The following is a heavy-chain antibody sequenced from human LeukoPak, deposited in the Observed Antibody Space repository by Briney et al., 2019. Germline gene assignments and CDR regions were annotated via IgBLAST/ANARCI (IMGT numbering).Heavy chain of an antibody. D-gene: IGHD3-22*01. V-gene: IGHV3-23*01. CDR1: GVTFSSYA. Sequence: GGSLRLSCAASGVTFSSYAMSWVRQAPGKGLEWVSAISGSGGSTYYADSVKGRFTISRDNSKNTLYLQMNSLRAEDTAVYYCAKNKDSSGYYDAIDYWGQGTLVTVSS. CDR2: ISGSGGST. J-gene: IGHJ4*02. CDR3: AKNKDSSGYYDAIDY.